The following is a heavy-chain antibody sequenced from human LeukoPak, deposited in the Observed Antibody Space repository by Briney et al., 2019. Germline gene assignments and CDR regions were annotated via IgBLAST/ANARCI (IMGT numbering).Heavy chain of an antibody. CDR2: ISSRSYI. V-gene: IGHV3-21*04. Sequence: GGSLRLSCAASGFTFSSYSMNWVRQAPGKGLEWVSFISSRSYIYYADSVKGRFTISRDNAKNSLYLQMNSPRAEDTAVYYCARPPTGHYDYEVFDYWGQGTLVTVSS. J-gene: IGHJ4*02. D-gene: IGHD5-12*01. CDR1: GFTFSSYS. CDR3: ARPPTGHYDYEVFDY.